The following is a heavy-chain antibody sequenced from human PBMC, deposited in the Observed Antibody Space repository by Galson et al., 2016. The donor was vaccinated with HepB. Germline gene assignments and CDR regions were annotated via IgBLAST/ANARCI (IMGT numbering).Heavy chain of an antibody. CDR1: GLIFGNYA. CDR3: ARGSYPSGAFDY. V-gene: IGHV3-23*01. CDR2: ISGSGDST. J-gene: IGHJ4*02. Sequence: SLRLSCAASGLIFGNYAMTWVRQAPGEGLEWVSVISGSGDSTYYADSVKGRFTISRDNFKSTLSLQMNSLRAEDTAVYYCARGSYPSGAFDYWGQGALVTVSS. D-gene: IGHD3-10*01.